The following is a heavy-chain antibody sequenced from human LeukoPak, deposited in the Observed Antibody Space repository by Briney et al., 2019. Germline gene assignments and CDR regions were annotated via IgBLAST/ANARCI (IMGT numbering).Heavy chain of an antibody. V-gene: IGHV4-38-2*02. Sequence: SETLSLTCTVSGYSISSGYFWGWMRQPPGKGLEWIAIIYHSGSTYYSPSLKSRVTISVDTSKNQFSLNLSSVTAADTAVYYCAREDYYDSSGYYLDYWGQGTLVTVSS. D-gene: IGHD3-22*01. CDR3: AREDYYDSSGYYLDY. CDR2: IYHSGST. CDR1: GYSISSGYF. J-gene: IGHJ4*02.